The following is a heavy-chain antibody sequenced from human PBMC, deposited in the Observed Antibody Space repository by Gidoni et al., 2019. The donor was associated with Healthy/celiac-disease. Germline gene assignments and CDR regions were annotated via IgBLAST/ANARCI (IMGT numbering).Heavy chain of an antibody. J-gene: IGHJ4*02. CDR3: ARQGGIAAAGMVY. Sequence: QLQLQESGPGLVKPSETLSLTCTVSGGSISSSSYYWGWIRQPPGKGLEWIGSIYYSGSTYYNPSLKSRVTISVDTSKNQFSLKLSSVTAADTAVYYCARQGGIAAAGMVYWGQGTLVTVSS. CDR1: GGSISSSSYY. D-gene: IGHD6-13*01. CDR2: IYYSGST. V-gene: IGHV4-39*01.